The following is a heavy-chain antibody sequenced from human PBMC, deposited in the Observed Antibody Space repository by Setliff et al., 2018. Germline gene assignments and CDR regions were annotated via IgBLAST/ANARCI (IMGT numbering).Heavy chain of an antibody. CDR1: GGSISDNY. Sequence: SETLSLTCTVSGGSISDNYWSWIRQPAGKGLEWIGRFHTSGSTTYNPSLKSRVTILVDTSKNQFSLELTSVTAADTAVYYCARGDLVTRPTNNDAFDIWGQGTMVTVSS. V-gene: IGHV4-4*07. J-gene: IGHJ3*02. CDR2: FHTSGST. D-gene: IGHD2-15*01. CDR3: ARGDLVTRPTNNDAFDI.